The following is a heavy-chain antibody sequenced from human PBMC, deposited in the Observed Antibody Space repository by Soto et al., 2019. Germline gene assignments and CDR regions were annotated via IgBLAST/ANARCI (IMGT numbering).Heavy chain of an antibody. D-gene: IGHD6-13*01. V-gene: IGHV1-18*04. CDR3: GRDRNVGSSWQIDY. J-gene: IGHJ4*02. CDR1: GYTFTSYG. CDR2: LSAYNGNT. Sequence: QVQLVQSGAEVKKPGASVKVSCKASGYTFTSYGISWVRQAPGQGLEWMGWLSAYNGNTNYAQKLQGRVTMTTDTSSSTAYIELRSLRSYDTAVYYCGRDRNVGSSWQIDYWGQGTLVTVSS.